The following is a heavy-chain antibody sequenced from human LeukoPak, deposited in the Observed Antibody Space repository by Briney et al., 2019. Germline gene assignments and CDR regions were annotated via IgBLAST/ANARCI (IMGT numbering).Heavy chain of an antibody. J-gene: IGHJ4*02. CDR2: ICYSGST. CDR1: AGSISSSSYY. Sequence: SETLSLTCTVSAGSISSSSYYWGWIRQPPGKGLEWIGSICYSGSTYYNPSLKSRVTISVDTTKNQFSLKLSSVTAADTAVYYCASINTRITIFGVVLFWGQGTLVTVSS. CDR3: ASINTRITIFGVVLF. D-gene: IGHD3-3*01. V-gene: IGHV4-39*01.